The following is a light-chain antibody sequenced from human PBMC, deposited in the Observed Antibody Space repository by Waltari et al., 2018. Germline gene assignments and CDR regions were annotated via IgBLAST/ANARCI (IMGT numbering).Light chain of an antibody. Sequence: QSALTQPRPVSGSPGQSVTIPCTGSSGDVVDFTYVSWYQQHPGKAPTLMIYDVTKRPSGVPDRFSGSRSADTASLTISGLQAEDEADYYCCSYGGSYTLVVFGGGT. CDR2: DVT. V-gene: IGLV2-11*01. J-gene: IGLJ2*01. CDR3: CSYGGSYTLVV. CDR1: SGDVVDFTY.